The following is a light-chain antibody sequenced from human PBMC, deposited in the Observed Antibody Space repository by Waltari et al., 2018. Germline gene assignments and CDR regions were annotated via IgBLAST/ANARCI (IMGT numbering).Light chain of an antibody. V-gene: IGKV3-15*01. Sequence: IVLTQSPGTLSLSPGERATLSFRASQSVRSNYLAWYQQKPGQAPRLLIYGASTMATGIPDRFSGSGSGTEFTLSISSLQSEDFAVYYCQHYSNWPLTFGGGTKVEIK. CDR3: QHYSNWPLT. J-gene: IGKJ4*01. CDR1: QSVRSN. CDR2: GAS.